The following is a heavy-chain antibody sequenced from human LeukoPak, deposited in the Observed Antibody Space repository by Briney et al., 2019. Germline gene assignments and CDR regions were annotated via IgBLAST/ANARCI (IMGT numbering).Heavy chain of an antibody. CDR2: IYYSGST. CDR1: GGSISSYY. D-gene: IGHD5-12*01. Sequence: PSETLSLTCTVSGGSISSYYWSWIRQPPGKGLEWIGYIYYSGSTNYNPSLKSRVTISVDTSKNQFSLKLSSVTAADTAVYYCATSVRSVATLDYWGQGTLVTVSS. CDR3: ATSVRSVATLDY. J-gene: IGHJ4*02. V-gene: IGHV4-59*08.